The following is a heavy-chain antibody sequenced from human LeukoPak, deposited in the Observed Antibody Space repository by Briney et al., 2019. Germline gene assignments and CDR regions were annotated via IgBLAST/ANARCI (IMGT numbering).Heavy chain of an antibody. CDR3: ATSYDSSGYYWFQH. Sequence: GASVKVSCKASGGTFSSYAISWVRQAPGQGLEWMGGIIPIFGTANYAQKFQGRATITADESTSTAYMELSSLRSEDTAEYYCATSYDSSGYYWFQHWGQGTLVTVPS. J-gene: IGHJ1*01. CDR2: IIPIFGTA. CDR1: GGTFSSYA. D-gene: IGHD3-22*01. V-gene: IGHV1-69*13.